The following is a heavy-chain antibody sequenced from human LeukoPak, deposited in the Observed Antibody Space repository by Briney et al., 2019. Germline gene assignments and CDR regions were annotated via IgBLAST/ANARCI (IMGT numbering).Heavy chain of an antibody. D-gene: IGHD3-3*01. CDR2: IKQDGSEK. V-gene: IGHV3-7*01. Sequence: GGSLRLSCAASGFTFSSYWMSWVRQAPGKGLEWVANIKQDGSEKYYVDSVKGRFTISRDNAKNSLYLQMNSLRAEDTAVYYCARDNYDWYYYYGMDVWGQGTTVTVSS. CDR1: GFTFSSYW. J-gene: IGHJ6*02. CDR3: ARDNYDWYYYYGMDV.